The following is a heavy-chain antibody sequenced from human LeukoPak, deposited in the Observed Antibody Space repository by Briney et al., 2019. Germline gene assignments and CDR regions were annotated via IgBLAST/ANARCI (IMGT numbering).Heavy chain of an antibody. CDR1: GASMSRYY. J-gene: IGHJ4*02. D-gene: IGHD2-15*01. CDR3: GRLKDMSMVTVDH. V-gene: IGHV4-59*08. CDR2: IYYSGTT. Sequence: SETLSLTCTVSGASMSRYYWSWIRQSPGKGLEWIGYIYYSGTTKYNPSLQSRVTISLETSKNQFSLRLISVTAADTAAYYCGRLKDMSMVTVDHWGQGTLVTVSS.